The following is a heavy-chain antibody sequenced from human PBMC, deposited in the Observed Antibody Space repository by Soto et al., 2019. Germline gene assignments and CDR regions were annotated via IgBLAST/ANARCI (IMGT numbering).Heavy chain of an antibody. CDR3: AIDRQPDGIWPFDY. CDR1: GFTVSTYT. V-gene: IGHV3-23*01. J-gene: IGHJ4*02. Sequence: GGSLRLSCSASGFTVSTYTMGWVRLAPGKGLEWVSTIFSGGVTTKYADSVTGRFSISRDNSKNILYLQMNSLGVDDTAVYYCAIDRQPDGIWPFDYWGRGILVTVSS. CDR2: IFSGGVTT. D-gene: IGHD2-15*01.